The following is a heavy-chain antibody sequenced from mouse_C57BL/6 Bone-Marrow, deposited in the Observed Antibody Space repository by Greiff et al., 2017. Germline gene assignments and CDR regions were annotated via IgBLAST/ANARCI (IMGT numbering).Heavy chain of an antibody. J-gene: IGHJ3*01. V-gene: IGHV1-69*01. Sequence: QVQLQQPGAELVMPGASVKLSCKASGYTFTSYWMHWVKQRPGQGLEWIGEIDPSDSYTNYNQKFKGKSTLTVDKSSSTAYMQLSSLTSEDSAVYYCAREGVCPDAYWGQGTLVTVSA. D-gene: IGHD2-10*02. CDR3: AREGVCPDAY. CDR1: GYTFTSYW. CDR2: IDPSDSYT.